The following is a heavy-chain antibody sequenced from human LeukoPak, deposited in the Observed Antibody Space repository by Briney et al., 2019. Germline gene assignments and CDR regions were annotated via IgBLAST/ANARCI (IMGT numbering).Heavy chain of an antibody. CDR1: GFTLSNYA. CDR3: ARGRPAAPDY. J-gene: IGHJ4*02. V-gene: IGHV3-23*01. D-gene: IGHD6-13*01. CDR2: MSGSGSSR. Sequence: PGGSLRLSCAASGFTLSNYAMSWVRQAPGQGLEWVSSMSGSGSSRYHADSVKGRFTISGDNAKNSLYLQMNSLRAEDTAVYYCARGRPAAPDYWGQGTLVTVSS.